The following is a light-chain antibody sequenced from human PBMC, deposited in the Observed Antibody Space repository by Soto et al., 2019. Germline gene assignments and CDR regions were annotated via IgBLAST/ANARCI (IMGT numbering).Light chain of an antibody. CDR1: QSVSSD. J-gene: IGKJ1*01. Sequence: EIVMTQSPATLSVSPREGATLSCRASQSVSSDLAWYHQKPGQAPRLLIYGASTRATGIPARFSGSGSGTEFTLTINSLQSEDFAVYYCQQYNNWPRTFGQGTKVDIK. CDR2: GAS. V-gene: IGKV3-15*01. CDR3: QQYNNWPRT.